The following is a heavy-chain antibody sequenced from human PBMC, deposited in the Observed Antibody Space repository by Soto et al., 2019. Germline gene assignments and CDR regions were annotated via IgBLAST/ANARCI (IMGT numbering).Heavy chain of an antibody. V-gene: IGHV4-59*01. J-gene: IGHJ6*03. Sequence: PSETLSLTCTVSGGSISSYYWSWIRQPPGKGLEWFGYIYYSGSTNYNPSLKSRVTIPVDTSKNQFSLKLSSVTAADTAVYYCARAIVVVPAAMQVRYYYYMDVWGKGTTVTVSS. CDR1: GGSISSYY. D-gene: IGHD2-2*01. CDR2: IYYSGST. CDR3: ARAIVVVPAAMQVRYYYYMDV.